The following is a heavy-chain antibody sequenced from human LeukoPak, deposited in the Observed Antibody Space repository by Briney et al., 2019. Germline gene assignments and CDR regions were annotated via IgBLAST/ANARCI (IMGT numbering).Heavy chain of an antibody. Sequence: PGGSLRLSCAASGLSFDNAWMSWVRQVPGKGLEWVANIKEDGSEKHYVDSVKGRFAISRDNAKNSLYLQVNSLRVEDTAIYYCARVRMAARNAFDPWGQGTLVTVSS. CDR1: GLSFDNAW. CDR3: ARVRMAARNAFDP. J-gene: IGHJ5*02. V-gene: IGHV3-7*03. CDR2: IKEDGSEK. D-gene: IGHD6-6*01.